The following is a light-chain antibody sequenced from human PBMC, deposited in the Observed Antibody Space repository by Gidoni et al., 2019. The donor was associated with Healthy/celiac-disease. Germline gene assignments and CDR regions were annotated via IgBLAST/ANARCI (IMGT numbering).Light chain of an antibody. CDR2: SNN. CDR3: AAWDDSLNGVV. V-gene: IGLV1-44*01. J-gene: IGLJ2*01. CDR1: RSNIGSNT. Sequence: QSVLTQQPSASGTPGQRVTISCSGSRSNIGSNTVNLYQQLPGTAPKLLIYSNNQRPAGVPDRFSGAKSGTSASLAISGLQSEDEADYYCAAWDDSLNGVVFGGGTKLTVL.